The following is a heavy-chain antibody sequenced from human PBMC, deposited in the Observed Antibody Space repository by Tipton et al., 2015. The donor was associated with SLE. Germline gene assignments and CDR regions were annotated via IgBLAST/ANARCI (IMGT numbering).Heavy chain of an antibody. J-gene: IGHJ5*02. V-gene: IGHV4-61*02. CDR3: ARSPAYCGGDCYDNWFDP. CDR1: GGSISSGSYY. Sequence: TLSLTCTVSGGSISSGSYYWSWIRQPAGKGLEWIGRIYTSGITNFNPSLKSRVTISLDTSNNQFSLNLISVTAADTAVYFCARSPAYCGGDCYDNWFDPWGQGTLVTVSS. D-gene: IGHD2-21*01. CDR2: IYTSGIT.